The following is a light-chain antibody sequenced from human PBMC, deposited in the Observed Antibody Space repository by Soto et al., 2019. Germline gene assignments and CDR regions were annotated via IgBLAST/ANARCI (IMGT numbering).Light chain of an antibody. CDR1: SSDIGGYNS. V-gene: IGLV2-8*01. Sequence: QSVLTQPPSASGSPGQSVTISCTGTSSDIGGYNSVSWYQQHPGKAPRLMIYEVNKRPSGVPDRFSGSKSGNSASLTVSGLQAEDEAEYYCSSYAGNNNLVFGTGTKLTVL. CDR3: SSYAGNNNLV. CDR2: EVN. J-gene: IGLJ1*01.